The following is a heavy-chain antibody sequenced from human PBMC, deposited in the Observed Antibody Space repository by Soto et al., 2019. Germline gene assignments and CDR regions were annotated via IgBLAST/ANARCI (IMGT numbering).Heavy chain of an antibody. J-gene: IGHJ4*02. CDR2: IKSYSFGGTI. V-gene: IGHV3-15*01. Sequence: PGGSLRLSCTASGLTFRSAWRSWVRQATGEGLEWLGRIKSYSFGGTIEYAAPAKGRFTISRDDSMDTVYLQMNNLKIEDTGVYYSPTAPANRAYWGQGTLVPVSS. CDR3: PTAPANRAY. CDR1: GLTFRSAW.